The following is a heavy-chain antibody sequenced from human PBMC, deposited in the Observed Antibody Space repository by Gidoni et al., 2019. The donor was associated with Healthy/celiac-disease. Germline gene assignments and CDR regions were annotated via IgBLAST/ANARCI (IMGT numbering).Heavy chain of an antibody. D-gene: IGHD3-3*01. J-gene: IGHJ6*03. CDR1: GFTFSSYA. V-gene: IGHV3-30-3*01. CDR3: ARDGKYYDFWSGYSTYYYYYMDV. Sequence: QVQLVESGGGVVQPGRSLRRSCAASGFTFSSYAMHWVRQAPGKGLEWVAVISYDGSNKYYADPVKGRFTISRDNSKNTLYLQMNSLRAEDTAVYYCARDGKYYDFWSGYSTYYYYYMDVWGKGTTVTVSS. CDR2: ISYDGSNK.